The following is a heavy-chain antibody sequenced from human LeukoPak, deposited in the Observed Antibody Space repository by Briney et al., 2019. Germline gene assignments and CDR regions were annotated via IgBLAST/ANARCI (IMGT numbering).Heavy chain of an antibody. CDR2: INGDGRNI. D-gene: IGHD2-2*01. V-gene: IGHV3-74*01. CDR3: AREDCSSTSCSIDY. J-gene: IGHJ4*02. Sequence: GGSLRLSCVASGFTFSSYWMHWVRQDPRKGLVWVSRINGDGRNINYADSVRGRFTISRDNAKNTLYLQMNTLRVEDTAVYYCAREDCSSTSCSIDYWGQGTLVTVSS. CDR1: GFTFSSYW.